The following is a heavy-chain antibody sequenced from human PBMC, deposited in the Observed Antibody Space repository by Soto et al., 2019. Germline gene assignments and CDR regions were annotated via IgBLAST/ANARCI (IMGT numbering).Heavy chain of an antibody. CDR3: ARNYCSGGRCYYYYGMDV. CDR2: IIPIFGTA. Sequence: GASVKVSCKVSGYTLTELSMHWVRQAPGQGLEWMGGIIPIFGTANYAQNFQGRVTITADESTSTAYMELSSLRSEDTAVYYCARNYCSGGRCYYYYGMDVWGQGTTVTVSS. V-gene: IGHV1-69*13. D-gene: IGHD2-15*01. J-gene: IGHJ6*02. CDR1: GYTLTELS.